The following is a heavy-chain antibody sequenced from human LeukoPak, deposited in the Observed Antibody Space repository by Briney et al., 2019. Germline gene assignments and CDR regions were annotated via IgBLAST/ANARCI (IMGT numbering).Heavy chain of an antibody. D-gene: IGHD2-21*02. J-gene: IGHJ4*02. Sequence: SETLSLTCTVSGGSISSYYWSWFRQPPGKGLKGMGYIYYSGSTNYNPSLKSRVTISVDTSKNQFSLKLSSVTAADTAVYYCAREAYCGGDCYSGFDYWSQGTLVTVSS. V-gene: IGHV4-59*01. CDR3: AREAYCGGDCYSGFDY. CDR2: IYYSGST. CDR1: GGSISSYY.